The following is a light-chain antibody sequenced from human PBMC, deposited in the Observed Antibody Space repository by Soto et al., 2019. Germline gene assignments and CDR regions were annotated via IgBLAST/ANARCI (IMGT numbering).Light chain of an antibody. CDR1: QRIGKW. CDR2: DAS. Sequence: DIQMTQSPSSVSASVGDRVTITCRASQRIGKWLAWYQQKPGKAPTVLIYDASSLQTGVPSRFSGSGSGTDFTLTISSLQPEDFATYFCQQGSSFPWTFGQVTRVEIK. J-gene: IGKJ1*01. V-gene: IGKV1-12*01. CDR3: QQGSSFPWT.